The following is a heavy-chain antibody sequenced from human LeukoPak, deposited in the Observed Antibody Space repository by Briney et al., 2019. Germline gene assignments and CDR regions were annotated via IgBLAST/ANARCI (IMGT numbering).Heavy chain of an antibody. D-gene: IGHD2-2*01. CDR3: AKSGCNSSNCFLGWFDP. J-gene: IGHJ5*02. V-gene: IGHV3-23*01. CDR2: VSSSGGST. Sequence: GGSLRLSCAASGFTFSSYAMSWVRQAPGKGLEWVSTVSSSGGSTYYADSVKGRFTISRDNSKNTLYLQMNTLRAEDTAVYHGAKSGCNSSNCFLGWFDPWGQGTLVTVSS. CDR1: GFTFSSYA.